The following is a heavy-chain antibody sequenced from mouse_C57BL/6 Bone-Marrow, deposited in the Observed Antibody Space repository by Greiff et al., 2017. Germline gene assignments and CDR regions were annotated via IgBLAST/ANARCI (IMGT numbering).Heavy chain of an antibody. CDR1: GYTFTSYW. V-gene: IGHV1-64*01. CDR2: IHPNSGST. CDR3: ARWGGGGFAY. J-gene: IGHJ3*01. Sequence: QVQLQQPGAELVKPGASVKLSCKASGYTFTSYWMHWVKQRPGQGLEWIGMIHPNSGSTNYNEKFKSKATLTVDKSSSTAYMQLSSLASEDSADYYCARWGGGGFAYWGQGTLVTVSA.